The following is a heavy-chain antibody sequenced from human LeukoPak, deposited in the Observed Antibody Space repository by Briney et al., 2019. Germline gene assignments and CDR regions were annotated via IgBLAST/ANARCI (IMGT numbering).Heavy chain of an antibody. Sequence: PGGSQRLSCAAAGFTLSPYQVHWVRQAPGKGLVWVSHINSDGSIISYADSVKGRFTISRDNAKNTLYLQMNSLRAEDTAVYYCARGTCLHHYFGEGTLVSVSS. CDR1: GFTLSPYQ. CDR2: INSDGSII. V-gene: IGHV3-74*01. D-gene: IGHD3/OR15-3a*01. J-gene: IGHJ4*02. CDR3: ARGTCLHHY.